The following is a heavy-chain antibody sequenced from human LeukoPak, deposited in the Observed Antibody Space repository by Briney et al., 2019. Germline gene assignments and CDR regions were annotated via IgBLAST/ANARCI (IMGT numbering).Heavy chain of an antibody. CDR1: GLTFSSYA. V-gene: IGHV3-30-3*01. J-gene: IGHJ1*01. CDR3: ARGGRWLQGVTREYFQH. Sequence: GGSLRLSCAASGLTFSSYAMHWVRQAPGKGLEWVAVISYDGSNKYYADSVKGRFTISRDNSKNTLYLQMNSLRAEDTAVYYCARGGRWLQGVTREYFQHWGQGTLVTVSS. CDR2: ISYDGSNK. D-gene: IGHD5-24*01.